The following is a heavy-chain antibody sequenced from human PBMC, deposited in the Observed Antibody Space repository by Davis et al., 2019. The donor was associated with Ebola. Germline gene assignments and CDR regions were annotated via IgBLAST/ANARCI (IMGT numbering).Heavy chain of an antibody. V-gene: IGHV3-72*01. Sequence: GESLKISCAASGFTFSDHCMDWVRQAPGKGLEWVGRTGNKGDSYITEYAASVEGRFTISRDDSKNSLYLQMNSLKTEDTAVYYCVRAVRRYGDWFDPWGQGTLVTVSS. CDR1: GFTFSDHC. D-gene: IGHD3-10*01. J-gene: IGHJ5*02. CDR3: VRAVRRYGDWFDP. CDR2: TGNKGDSYIT.